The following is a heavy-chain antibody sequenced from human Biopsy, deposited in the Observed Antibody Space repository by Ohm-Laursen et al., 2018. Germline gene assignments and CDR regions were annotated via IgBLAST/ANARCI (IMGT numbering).Heavy chain of an antibody. V-gene: IGHV1-2*02. CDR1: SYTFTDYN. D-gene: IGHD2-8*01. Sequence: SVKVSCKAASYTFTDYNIHWMRQAPGQGLEWLGYINCKTGATNYAQKFQGTVTMTRDTSISTAYLALGSLRSADTAIYYCARDPLNGHKHFDYWGQGSLVTVSS. CDR3: ARDPLNGHKHFDY. CDR2: INCKTGAT. J-gene: IGHJ4*02.